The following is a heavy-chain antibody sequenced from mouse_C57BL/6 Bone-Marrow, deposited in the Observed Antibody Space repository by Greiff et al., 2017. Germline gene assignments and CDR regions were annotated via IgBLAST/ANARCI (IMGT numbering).Heavy chain of an antibody. J-gene: IGHJ3*01. CDR3: ARLGDYYGSRAWFAY. CDR1: GYTFTSYW. CDR2: IYPGSGST. Sequence: QVQLQQPGAALVKPGASVKMSCKASGYTFTSYWITWVKQRPGQGLEWIGDIYPGSGSTNYNEKFKSKATLTVDTSSSTAYMQLSSLTSEDSAVYYCARLGDYYGSRAWFAYWGQGTLVTVSA. D-gene: IGHD1-1*01. V-gene: IGHV1-55*01.